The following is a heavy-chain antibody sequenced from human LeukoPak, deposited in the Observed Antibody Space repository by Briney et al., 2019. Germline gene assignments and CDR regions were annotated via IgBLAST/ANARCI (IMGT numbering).Heavy chain of an antibody. V-gene: IGHV1-2*02. Sequence: EASVKVSCKASGYTFTGYYMHWVRQAPGQGLEWMGWISSNSGGTNYAQNFQGRVTMTRDTSISTAYMELSRLRSDDTAVYYCAREYYDSSGYYSYYFDYWGQGTLVTVSS. CDR3: AREYYDSSGYYSYYFDY. D-gene: IGHD3-22*01. CDR2: ISSNSGGT. J-gene: IGHJ4*02. CDR1: GYTFTGYY.